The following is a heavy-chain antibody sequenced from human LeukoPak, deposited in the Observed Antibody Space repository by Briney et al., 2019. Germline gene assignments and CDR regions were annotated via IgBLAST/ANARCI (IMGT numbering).Heavy chain of an antibody. CDR3: ATGKDRSGYYYSLDY. D-gene: IGHD3-22*01. V-gene: IGHV1-69*01. Sequence: PVKVSCKASGGTFSTFPISWVRQAPGQGLEWIGGIIPIFGPNYAQKFQGRATISADLATATAYMELSSLTSEDTSVYYCATGKDRSGYYYSLDYWGQGTLVAVSS. CDR2: IIPIFGP. J-gene: IGHJ4*02. CDR1: GGTFSTFP.